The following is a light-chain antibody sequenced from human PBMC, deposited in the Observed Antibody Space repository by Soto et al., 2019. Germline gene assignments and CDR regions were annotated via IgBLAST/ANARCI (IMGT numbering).Light chain of an antibody. Sequence: QSALTQPASVSGAPGQSITISCTGTSSDVGGYNYVSWYQQHPGKAPKLMIYEISNRPSGVSNRFSGTKSGNTASLTISGLQAEDEDDYCCSSYTSSSTLVFGGGTKLTVL. CDR2: EIS. CDR1: SSDVGGYNY. J-gene: IGLJ2*01. V-gene: IGLV2-14*01. CDR3: SSYTSSSTLV.